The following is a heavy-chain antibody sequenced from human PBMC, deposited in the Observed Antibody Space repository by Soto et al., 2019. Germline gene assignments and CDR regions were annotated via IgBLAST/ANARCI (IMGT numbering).Heavy chain of an antibody. Sequence: EVQLVESGGGLVKPGGSLRLSCAASGFTFSSYSMNWVRQAPGKGLEWVSYVSSTGSFIYYADPVKGRFTISRDNAHSSLSLQMSSLRVEDTAVYYCARETNPYTNSSHAFDIWGQGTMVTVSS. D-gene: IGHD6-6*01. CDR1: GFTFSSYS. V-gene: IGHV3-21*01. CDR3: ARETNPYTNSSHAFDI. CDR2: VSSTGSFI. J-gene: IGHJ3*02.